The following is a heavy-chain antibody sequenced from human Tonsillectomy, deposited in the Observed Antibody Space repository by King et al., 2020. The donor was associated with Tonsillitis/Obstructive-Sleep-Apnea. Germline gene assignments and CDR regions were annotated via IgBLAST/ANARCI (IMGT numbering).Heavy chain of an antibody. CDR1: GYTFTSYG. V-gene: IGHV1-18*01. D-gene: IGHD2-2*01. CDR2: ISAYNGNT. J-gene: IGHJ5*02. CDR3: ARGYCSSTSCSNPNWFDP. Sequence: VQLVQSGAEVKKPGASVKVSCKASGYTFTSYGISWVRQAPGQGLEWMGWISAYNGNTNYAQKLQGRVTMTTDTSTSTAYMEPRSLRSDDTAVYYCARGYCSSTSCSNPNWFDPWGQGTLVTVSS.